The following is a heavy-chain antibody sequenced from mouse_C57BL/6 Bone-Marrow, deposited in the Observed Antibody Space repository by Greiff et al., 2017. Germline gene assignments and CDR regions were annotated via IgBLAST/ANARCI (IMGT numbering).Heavy chain of an antibody. V-gene: IGHV5-12*01. CDR3: ARYLFAY. CDR2: ISNGGGST. J-gene: IGHJ3*01. CDR1: GFTFSDYY. Sequence: EVQGVESGGGLVQPGGSLKLSCAASGFTFSDYYMYWVRQTPEKRLEWVAYISNGGGSTYYPDTVKGRFTISRDNAKNTLYLQMSRLKSEDTAMYYCARYLFAYWGQGTLVTVSA.